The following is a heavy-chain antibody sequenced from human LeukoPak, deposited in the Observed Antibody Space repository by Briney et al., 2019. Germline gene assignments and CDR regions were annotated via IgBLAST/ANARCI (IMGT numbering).Heavy chain of an antibody. CDR1: GSTFSSYG. V-gene: IGHV3-23*01. CDR2: ISGSGGST. J-gene: IGHJ5*02. D-gene: IGHD4-17*01. CDR3: ARVLGDYVSTSHWFDP. Sequence: PGGSLRLSCAASGSTFSSYGMSWVRQAPGKGLEWVSAISGSGGSTYYADSVKGRFTISRDNAKNSLYLQMNSLRAEDTAVYYCARVLGDYVSTSHWFDPWGQGTLVTVSS.